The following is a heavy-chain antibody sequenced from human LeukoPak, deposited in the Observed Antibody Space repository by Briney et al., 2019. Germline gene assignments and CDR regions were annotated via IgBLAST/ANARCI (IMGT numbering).Heavy chain of an antibody. CDR1: QFTFSRFA. J-gene: IGHJ6*03. Sequence: GGSLRLSREASQFTFSRFAMSWIRQAPGTGLEWVSTLSGSGTATYYADSVKGRFTTSRDNSKDTLYLQMDNLRADDTAVYYCAKHLGSHSFLFYYMDVWGTGTSVIVSS. CDR2: LSGSGTAT. CDR3: AKHLGSHSFLFYYMDV. D-gene: IGHD2-21*01. V-gene: IGHV3-23*01.